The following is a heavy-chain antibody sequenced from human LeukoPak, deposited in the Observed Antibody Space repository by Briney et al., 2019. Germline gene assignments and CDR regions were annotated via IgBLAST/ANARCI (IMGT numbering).Heavy chain of an antibody. D-gene: IGHD4-17*01. J-gene: IGHJ4*02. CDR1: GFTFSSYG. Sequence: GRSLRLSCAASGFTFSSYGMPWVRQAPGKGLEWVAVIWYDGSNKYYADSVKGRFTISRDNSKNTLYLQMNSLRAEDTAVYYCARDRETTGSHPPFIDYWGQGTLVTVSS. CDR2: IWYDGSNK. V-gene: IGHV3-33*01. CDR3: ARDRETTGSHPPFIDY.